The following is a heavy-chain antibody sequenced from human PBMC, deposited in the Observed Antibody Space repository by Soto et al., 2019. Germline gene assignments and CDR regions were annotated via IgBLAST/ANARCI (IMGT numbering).Heavy chain of an antibody. D-gene: IGHD5-12*01. J-gene: IGHJ5*02. V-gene: IGHV1-69*05. CDR2: IIPIFGSA. CDR1: GGTFSNYA. Sequence: QVQLVQSGAEVKKPGSSVKVSCKASGGTFSNYAITWVRQAPGQGLEWLGRIIPIFGSANFAQKFQGRVTLTPDESTTTVYMEVSRLRSDASDVYYCAKDGGKDGYFGHWFDPWGQGTLVTVSS. CDR3: AKDGGKDGYFGHWFDP.